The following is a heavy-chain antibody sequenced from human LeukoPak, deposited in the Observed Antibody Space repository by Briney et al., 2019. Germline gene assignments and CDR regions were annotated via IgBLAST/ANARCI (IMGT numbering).Heavy chain of an antibody. Sequence: GGSLRLSCTTSGLTFSNYAMSWVRQAPGKGLEWVSGISGSGDSTYHADSVKGRFTISRDNSKNTLYLQMNSLRAEDTAIYYCAKDRRGNILTGYYKAPLDYWGQGTLVTVSS. J-gene: IGHJ4*02. CDR3: AKDRRGNILTGYYKAPLDY. CDR1: GLTFSNYA. CDR2: ISGSGDST. D-gene: IGHD3-9*01. V-gene: IGHV3-23*01.